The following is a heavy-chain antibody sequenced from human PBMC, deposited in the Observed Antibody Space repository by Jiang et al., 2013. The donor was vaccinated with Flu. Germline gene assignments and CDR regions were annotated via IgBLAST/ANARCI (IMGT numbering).Heavy chain of an antibody. D-gene: IGHD3-22*01. CDR2: INPSGGST. J-gene: IGHJ3*02. V-gene: IGHV1-46*01. Sequence: KVSCKASGYTFTSYYMHWVRQAPGQGLEWMGIINPSGGSTSYAQKFQGRVTMTRDTSTSTVYMELSSLRSEDTAVYYCARDRPYYYDSSGYGRTDAFDIWGQGTMVTVSS. CDR1: GYTFTSYY. CDR3: ARDRPYYYDSSGYGRTDAFDI.